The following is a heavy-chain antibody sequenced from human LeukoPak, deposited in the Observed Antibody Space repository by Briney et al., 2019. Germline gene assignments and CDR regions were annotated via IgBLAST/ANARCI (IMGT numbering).Heavy chain of an antibody. CDR3: AKDGGVGATDY. CDR1: GFTIGGFA. V-gene: IGHV3-23*01. J-gene: IGHJ4*02. Sequence: GGSLRLSCAASGFTIGGFAMTWVRQAPGKGLEWVSSIGSDYKTHYSESVKGRFAISRDNSQSTLYLQMNSLRAEDTAVYYCAKDGGVGATDYWGQGTLVTVSS. CDR2: IGSDYKT. D-gene: IGHD1-26*01.